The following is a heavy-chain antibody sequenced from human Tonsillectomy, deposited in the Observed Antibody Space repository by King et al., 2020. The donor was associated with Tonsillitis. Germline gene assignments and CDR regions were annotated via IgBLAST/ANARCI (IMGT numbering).Heavy chain of an antibody. CDR3: ARSLSGWFFDY. Sequence: VQLVESGGGLVKPGGSLRLSCAASGFTFSSYSMNWVRQAPGKGLEWVSSISSSSTYIYYAVSVKGRFTISRDNAENSLYLQMNSLRAEDTAVYYCARSLSGWFFDYWGQGTLVTVSS. CDR1: GFTFSSYS. CDR2: ISSSSTYI. V-gene: IGHV3-21*01. D-gene: IGHD6-19*01. J-gene: IGHJ4*02.